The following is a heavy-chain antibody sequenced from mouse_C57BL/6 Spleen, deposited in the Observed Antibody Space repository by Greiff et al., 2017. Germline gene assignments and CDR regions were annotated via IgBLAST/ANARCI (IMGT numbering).Heavy chain of an antibody. CDR3: ARRGYYGSSYVDYYSIDY. J-gene: IGHJ4*01. V-gene: IGHV1-64*01. Sequence: QVQLQQPGAELVKPGASVKLSCKASGYTFTSYWMHWVKQRPGQGLEWIGMIHPNSGSTNYNEKFKSKATLTVDKSSSTAYMQLSILTSEDSAVYYCARRGYYGSSYVDYYSIDYWGQGTSVTVSS. D-gene: IGHD1-1*01. CDR2: IHPNSGST. CDR1: GYTFTSYW.